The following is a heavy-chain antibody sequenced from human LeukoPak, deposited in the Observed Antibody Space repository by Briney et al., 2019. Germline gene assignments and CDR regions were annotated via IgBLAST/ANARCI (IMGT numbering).Heavy chain of an antibody. Sequence: GGSLRLSCAASGFTVSSNYMSWVRQAPGKGLEWVSVIYSGGSTYYADSVKGRFTISRDNSKNTLYLQMNSLRAEDTAVYYCARPWPFWLGASSFDYWGQGTLVTVSS. CDR3: ARPWPFWLGASSFDY. J-gene: IGHJ4*02. V-gene: IGHV3-66*04. CDR2: IYSGGST. D-gene: IGHD3-9*01. CDR1: GFTVSSNY.